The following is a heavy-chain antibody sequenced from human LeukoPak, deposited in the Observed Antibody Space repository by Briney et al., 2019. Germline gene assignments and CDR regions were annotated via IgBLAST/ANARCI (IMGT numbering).Heavy chain of an antibody. CDR1: GFTFSNAW. V-gene: IGHV3-15*01. CDR3: TTEYYYDSSGCPTPPPDY. D-gene: IGHD3-22*01. J-gene: IGHJ4*02. Sequence: GGSLRLSCAASGFTFSNAWMTWVRQAPGKGLEWVGRIKSKSDGGTTDYAAPVKGRFTVSRDDSKNTLYLQMNSLKTEDTAVYYCTTEYYYDSSGCPTPPPDYWGQGTLVTVSS. CDR2: IKSKSDGGTT.